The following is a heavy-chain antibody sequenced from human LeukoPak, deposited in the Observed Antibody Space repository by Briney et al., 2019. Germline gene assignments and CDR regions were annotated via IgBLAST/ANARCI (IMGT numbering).Heavy chain of an antibody. CDR1: GFTFNSYW. V-gene: IGHV3-7*01. D-gene: IGHD3-10*01. J-gene: IGHJ4*02. CDR3: ARGYYGSGSSSFDY. CDR2: IKQDGSEK. Sequence: GGSLRLSCAASGFTFNSYWMSWVRQAPGKGLEWVANIKQDGSEKYYVDSVKGRFTISRDNAKNSLYLQMNSLRAEDTAVYYCARGYYGSGSSSFDYWGQGTLVTVSS.